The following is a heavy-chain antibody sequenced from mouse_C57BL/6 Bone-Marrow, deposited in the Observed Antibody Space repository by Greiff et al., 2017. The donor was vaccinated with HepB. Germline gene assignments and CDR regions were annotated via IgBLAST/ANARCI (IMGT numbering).Heavy chain of an antibody. CDR3: ARDGGYYLFDY. D-gene: IGHD2-3*01. CDR2: ISDGGSYT. J-gene: IGHJ2*01. V-gene: IGHV5-4*01. CDR1: GFTFSSYA. Sequence: EVKLVESGGGLVKPGGSLKLSCAAFGFTFSSYAMSWVRQTPEKRLEWVATISDGGSYTYYPDNVKGRFTISRDNAKNNLYLQMSHLKSEDTAMYYCARDGGYYLFDYWGQGTTLTVSS.